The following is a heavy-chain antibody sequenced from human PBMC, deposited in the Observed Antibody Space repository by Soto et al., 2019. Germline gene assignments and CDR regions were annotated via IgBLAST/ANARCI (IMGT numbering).Heavy chain of an antibody. CDR2: ISGSGGRP. Sequence: GGSLRLSCAASGFTLTTYTMSWVRQAPGKGLEWVSVISGSGGRPSYADSVQGRFIISRDNPKSTLYLQMNSLRAEDTAVYYCARGLTGTVLADIWGQGTMVTGSS. J-gene: IGHJ3*02. CDR1: GFTLTTYT. CDR3: ARGLTGTVLADI. D-gene: IGHD1-20*01. V-gene: IGHV3-23*01.